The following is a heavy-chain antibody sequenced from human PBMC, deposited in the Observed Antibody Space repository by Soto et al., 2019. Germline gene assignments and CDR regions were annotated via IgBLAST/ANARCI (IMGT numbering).Heavy chain of an antibody. D-gene: IGHD5-12*01. CDR3: TRHPGYASSLHY. V-gene: IGHV5-10-1*01. Sequence: PGESLKISCQGSGYTFSGHWISWVRQMPGKGLECMGRIDPSDSYTDYSPTVQGHVTMSADKSINTAYLQWSSLQASYTAVYYCTRHPGYASSLHYWGQGTLVTLSS. CDR1: GYTFSGHW. J-gene: IGHJ4*02. CDR2: IDPSDSYT.